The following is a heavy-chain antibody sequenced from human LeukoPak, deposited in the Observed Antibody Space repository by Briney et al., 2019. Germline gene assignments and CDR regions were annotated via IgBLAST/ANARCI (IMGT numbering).Heavy chain of an antibody. J-gene: IGHJ4*02. CDR1: GFTFSSYW. V-gene: IGHV3-7*03. CDR3: AKEGRSLQTY. CDR2: IKEDGTET. Sequence: GGSLRLSCTASGFTFSSYWMSWVRQAPGKGLEWVANIKEDGTETYYVDSVKGRFTISRDNAKNSLYLQMNSLRVEDTAVYYCAKEGRSLQTYWGQGTLVTVSS. D-gene: IGHD5-24*01.